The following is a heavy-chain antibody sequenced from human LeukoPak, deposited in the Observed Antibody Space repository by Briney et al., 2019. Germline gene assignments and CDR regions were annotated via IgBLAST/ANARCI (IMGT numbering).Heavy chain of an antibody. CDR1: GFTFNTFN. CDR3: ARGHYDVLAASYKWTPDY. V-gene: IGHV3-21*01. CDR2: ITSGGDCI. D-gene: IGHD3-9*01. J-gene: IGHJ4*02. Sequence: GGSLRLSCAASGFTFNTFNMNWVRQAPGKGLEWVSSITSGGDCIYYADSVKGRFTTSRDNAKNSLSLQLNSLRVEDTAVYYCARGHYDVLAASYKWTPDYWGQGTLVTVSS.